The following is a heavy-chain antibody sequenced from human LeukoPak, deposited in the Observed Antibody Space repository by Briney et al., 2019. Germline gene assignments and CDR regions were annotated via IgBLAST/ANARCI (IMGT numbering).Heavy chain of an antibody. CDR1: EFTFSGAW. CDR2: ISGSGGST. CDR3: AKDLAQSQLMNRFDP. Sequence: AGGSLRLSCVASEFTFSGAWMHWVRQAPGKGLEWVSAISGSGGSTYYADSVKGRFTISRDNSKNTLYLQMNSLRAEDTAVYYCAKDLAQSQLMNRFDPWGQGTLVTVSS. V-gene: IGHV3-23*01. D-gene: IGHD2-2*01. J-gene: IGHJ5*02.